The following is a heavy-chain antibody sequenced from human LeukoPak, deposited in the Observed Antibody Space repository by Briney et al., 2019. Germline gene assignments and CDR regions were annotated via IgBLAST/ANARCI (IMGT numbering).Heavy chain of an antibody. D-gene: IGHD1-26*01. Sequence: GASVKVSCKASGYTFTSYGISWVRQAPGQGLEWMGWISAYNGNTNYAQKLQGRVTMTTDTSTSTAYMELRSLRSDDTAVYYCARGRDPEVGATFGLYYYYMDVWGKGTTVTVSS. J-gene: IGHJ6*03. CDR3: ARGRDPEVGATFGLYYYYMDV. V-gene: IGHV1-18*01. CDR2: ISAYNGNT. CDR1: GYTFTSYG.